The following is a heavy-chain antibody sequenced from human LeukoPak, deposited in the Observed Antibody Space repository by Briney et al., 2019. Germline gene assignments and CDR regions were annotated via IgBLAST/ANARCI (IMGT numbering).Heavy chain of an antibody. J-gene: IGHJ4*02. V-gene: IGHV4-59*11. Sequence: SETLSLTCTVSDGTFSLHYWTWIRQTPAKGLEYMGYMLYRGNSNYNPSPKSRVTIAMDTSKKEVSLKLRAVTTADTAVYYCVRGRRYGDYVNYFDFWGPGILVTVSS. CDR1: DGTFSLHY. CDR2: MLYRGNS. CDR3: VRGRRYGDYVNYFDF. D-gene: IGHD4-17*01.